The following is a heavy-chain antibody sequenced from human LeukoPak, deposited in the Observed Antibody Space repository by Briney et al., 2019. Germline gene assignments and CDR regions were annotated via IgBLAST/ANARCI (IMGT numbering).Heavy chain of an antibody. CDR3: ARAYYYGSGSYHFDY. CDR2: INSDGSST. CDR1: GFTFSSYW. J-gene: IGHJ4*02. Sequence: PGGSLRLSCAASGFTFSSYWMHWVRQAPGKGLVWVSRINSDGSSTSYADSVKGRFTISRDNAKNTLYLQMNSLRAEDTAVYYCARAYYYGSGSYHFDYWGQGTLVTVSS. D-gene: IGHD3-10*01. V-gene: IGHV3-74*01.